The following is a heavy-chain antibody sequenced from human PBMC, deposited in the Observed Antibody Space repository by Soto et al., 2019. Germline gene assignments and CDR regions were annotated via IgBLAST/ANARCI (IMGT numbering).Heavy chain of an antibody. D-gene: IGHD3-3*01. J-gene: IGHJ6*01. V-gene: IGHV3-30*18. CDR2: ISYDGSNK. Sequence: QVQLVESGGGVVQPGRSLRLSCAASGFTFSSYGMHWVRQAPGKGLEWVAVISYDGSNKYYADSVKGRFTISRDNSKNTLYLQMNSLRAEDTAVYYCAKGSQRGVTIFVLPGGMDVW. CDR1: GFTFSSYG. CDR3: AKGSQRGVTIFVLPGGMDV.